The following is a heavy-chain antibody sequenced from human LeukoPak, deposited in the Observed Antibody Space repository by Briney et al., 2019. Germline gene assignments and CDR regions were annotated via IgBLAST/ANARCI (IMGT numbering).Heavy chain of an antibody. Sequence: PGRSLRLSCAASGFTFSSYAMHWVRQAPGKGLEWVAVISYDGSNKYYADSVKGRFTISRDNSKNTLYLQMNSLRAEGTAVYYCARDQGGWGQGTLVTVSS. CDR3: ARDQGG. D-gene: IGHD1-26*01. CDR1: GFTFSSYA. V-gene: IGHV3-30-3*01. J-gene: IGHJ4*02. CDR2: ISYDGSNK.